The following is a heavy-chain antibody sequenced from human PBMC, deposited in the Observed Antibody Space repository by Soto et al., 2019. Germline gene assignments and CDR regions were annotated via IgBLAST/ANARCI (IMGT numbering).Heavy chain of an antibody. V-gene: IGHV1-8*02. D-gene: IGHD1-20*01. CDR3: ARNLYNTGSFDH. J-gene: IGHJ4*02. CDR1: GYTFTSYD. CDR2: MTPNSGDT. Sequence: QVQLVQSGAEVKKPGASVKVSCKASGYTFTSYDINWVRQAPGQGLEWVGWMTPNSGDTGYAQTFQGRVTLTRDTSRSTPYMELNSLTSEDTAVYYCARNLYNTGSFDHWGQGTLVTVSS.